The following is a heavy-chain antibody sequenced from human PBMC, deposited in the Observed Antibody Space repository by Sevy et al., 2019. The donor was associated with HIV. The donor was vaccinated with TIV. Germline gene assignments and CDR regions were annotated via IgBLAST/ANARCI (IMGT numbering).Heavy chain of an antibody. Sequence: TLSLTCTVSGGSTSSYYWTWIRQPPGKGLEWIGYIYYSGATTYNPSLKSRVTISIDTSKNQFSLKLSSVTAADTAVYYCARGIASSRTMAGNYWGQGTLVTVSS. CDR3: ARGIASSRTMAGNY. D-gene: IGHD6-19*01. CDR1: GGSTSSYY. J-gene: IGHJ4*02. CDR2: IYYSGAT. V-gene: IGHV4-59*01.